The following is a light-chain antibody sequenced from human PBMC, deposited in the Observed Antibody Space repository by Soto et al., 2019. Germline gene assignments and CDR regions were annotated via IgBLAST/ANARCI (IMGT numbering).Light chain of an antibody. CDR1: QGINYY. CDR3: QKYNSGPQGST. J-gene: IGKJ3*01. Sequence: DIQMTQSPSSLSASVGDRVTISCRASQGINYYLAWYQQKPGKVPKLLIYAASTLLSGVPSRFSGSGSGTDFTLTISSLQPEDVATYYCQKYNSGPQGSTFGPGTKVEIK. V-gene: IGKV1-27*01. CDR2: AAS.